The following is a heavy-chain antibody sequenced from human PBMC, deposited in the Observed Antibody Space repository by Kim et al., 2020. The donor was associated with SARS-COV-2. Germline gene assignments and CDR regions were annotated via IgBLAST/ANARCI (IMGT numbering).Heavy chain of an antibody. CDR1: GGTLSSYT. V-gene: IGHV1-69*02. J-gene: IGHJ4*02. CDR2: IIPILDRA. D-gene: IGHD3-22*01. CDR3: ASAAYSYDSSSYHFFEQ. Sequence: SVKVSCKASGGTLSSYTISWVRQAPGQGLEWMGRIIPILDRATYTQNFRGRLTITADRSTGTAYMELSGLRFEDTAVYYCASAAYSYDSSSYHFFEQWGQGTLVTVSS.